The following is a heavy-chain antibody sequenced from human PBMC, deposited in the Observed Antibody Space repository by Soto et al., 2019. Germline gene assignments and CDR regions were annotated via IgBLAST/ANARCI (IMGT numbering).Heavy chain of an antibody. Sequence: EVQLVESGGGLVQPGGSLRLSCAASGFTVSSNYMSWVRQAPGKGLEWVSVIYSGGTTYYADSVKGRFTISRDNSKNTMYLQMNSLRAEDTAVYYCARNGDSSDYRVWFDPWGQGTLVTVSS. J-gene: IGHJ5*02. CDR2: IYSGGTT. D-gene: IGHD3-22*01. CDR3: ARNGDSSDYRVWFDP. CDR1: GFTVSSNY. V-gene: IGHV3-66*01.